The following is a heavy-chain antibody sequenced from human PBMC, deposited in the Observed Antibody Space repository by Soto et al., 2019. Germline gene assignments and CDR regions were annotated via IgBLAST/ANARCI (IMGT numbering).Heavy chain of an antibody. CDR1: GYSFTRYW. Sequence: GESLKISCKGSGYSFTRYWLGWVRQMPGKGLKWMGIIYPGDSDTRYSPSFQGQVTISADKSIRTAYLQRSSLKASDTAMYYCAKQTLNRGYDWGYYYYYMDVWCKGTSVTVSS. CDR2: IYPGDSDT. V-gene: IGHV5-51*01. CDR3: AKQTLNRGYDWGYYYYYMDV. J-gene: IGHJ6*03. D-gene: IGHD5-12*01.